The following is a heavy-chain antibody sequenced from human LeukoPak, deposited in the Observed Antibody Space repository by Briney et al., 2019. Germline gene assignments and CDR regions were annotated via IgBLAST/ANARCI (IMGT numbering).Heavy chain of an antibody. D-gene: IGHD3-10*01. CDR3: ARDRAYGSGSYYPDAFDI. Sequence: PGGSLGLSCAASGFTVSSNYMSWVRQAPGKGLEWVSVIYSGGSTHYADSVKGRFTISRDNSKNTLYLQMNSLRAEDTAVYYCARDRAYGSGSYYPDAFDIWGQGTMVTVSS. CDR1: GFTVSSNY. J-gene: IGHJ3*02. CDR2: IYSGGST. V-gene: IGHV3-53*01.